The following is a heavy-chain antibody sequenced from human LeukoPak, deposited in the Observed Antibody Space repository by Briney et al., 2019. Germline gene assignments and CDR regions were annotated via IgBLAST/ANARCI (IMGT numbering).Heavy chain of an antibody. CDR1: GFTFSSYG. D-gene: IGHD2-15*01. CDR3: AKDLKDIVVVVDALLDY. CDR2: ISGSGGST. J-gene: IGHJ4*02. V-gene: IGHV3-23*01. Sequence: EGSLRLSCAASGFTFSSYGMSWVRQAPGKGLEWVSAISGSGGSTYYADSVKGRFTISRDNSKNTLYLQMNSLRADDTAGYYCAKDLKDIVVVVDALLDYWGQGTLVTVSS.